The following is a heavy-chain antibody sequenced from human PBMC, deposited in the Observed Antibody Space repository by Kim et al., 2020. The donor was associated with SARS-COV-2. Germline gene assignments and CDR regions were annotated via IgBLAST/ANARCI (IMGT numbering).Heavy chain of an antibody. CDR1: GFFFTPYS. CDR3: ARSVGHLDY. Sequence: GGSLRLSCAASGFFFTPYSMNWVRQTPGKGLEWLSYITGSSSPIYYADSVKGRFIVSRDNNKNSLYLQMNSLREEDTAVYYCARSVGHLDYWGQGTQVTV. V-gene: IGHV3-48*02. CDR2: ITGSSSPI. D-gene: IGHD3-16*01. J-gene: IGHJ4*02.